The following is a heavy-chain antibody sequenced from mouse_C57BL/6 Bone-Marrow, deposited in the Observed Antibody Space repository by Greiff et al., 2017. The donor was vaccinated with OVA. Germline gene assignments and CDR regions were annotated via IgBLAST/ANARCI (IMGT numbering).Heavy chain of an antibody. CDR1: GFTFSSYA. J-gene: IGHJ4*01. CDR2: ISAGGSYT. D-gene: IGHD2-10*02. CDR3: AVWAYAMDY. Sequence: EVMLVESGGGLVKPGGSLKLSCAASGFTFSSYAMSWVRQTPEKRLEWVATISAGGSYTYYPDNVKGRFTISRDNAKNNLYLQMSHLKSEDTAMYYCAVWAYAMDYWGQGTSVTVSS. V-gene: IGHV5-4*03.